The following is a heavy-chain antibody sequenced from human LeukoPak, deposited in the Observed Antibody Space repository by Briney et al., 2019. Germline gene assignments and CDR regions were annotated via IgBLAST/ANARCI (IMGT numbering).Heavy chain of an antibody. J-gene: IGHJ4*02. Sequence: GGALRLSCAASGFPFSTYAMSGGRQAPGKGLEWGSSIRGSDGSTYYADSVKGRFAISRDNSKNTLYLQMNSLRAEDTAVYYCAKDVYGDYGGLDYWGQGTLVTVSS. CDR2: IRGSDGST. CDR1: GFPFSTYA. CDR3: AKDVYGDYGGLDY. D-gene: IGHD4-17*01. V-gene: IGHV3-23*01.